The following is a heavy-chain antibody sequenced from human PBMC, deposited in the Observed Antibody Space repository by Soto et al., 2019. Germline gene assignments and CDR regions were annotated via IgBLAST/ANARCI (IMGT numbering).Heavy chain of an antibody. D-gene: IGHD2-8*01. Sequence: QVQLQESGPGLVKTSETLSLTCTVSGGSVSSGPYHWNWVRQPPGKGLEWIGHIYYSGTANYNPCLRGRVIMATETSMTQFSLRLTSVTAADTAVYYCMRSHGAYWGQGALVTVSP. J-gene: IGHJ4*02. CDR3: MRSHGAY. CDR2: IYYSGTA. V-gene: IGHV4-61*01. CDR1: GGSVSSGPYH.